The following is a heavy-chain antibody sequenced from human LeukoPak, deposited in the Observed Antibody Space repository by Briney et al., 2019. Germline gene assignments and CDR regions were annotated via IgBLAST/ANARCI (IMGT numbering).Heavy chain of an antibody. CDR3: AGDTLDY. D-gene: IGHD2/OR15-2a*01. CDR1: GFTFSSYA. Sequence: GGSLRLSCAASGFTFSSYAMHWVGQAPGKGLEWVAVISYDGSNKYYADSVKGRFTISRDNSKNTLYLQMNSLRAEDTAVYYCAGDTLDYWGQGTLVTVSS. CDR2: ISYDGSNK. V-gene: IGHV3-30*04. J-gene: IGHJ4*02.